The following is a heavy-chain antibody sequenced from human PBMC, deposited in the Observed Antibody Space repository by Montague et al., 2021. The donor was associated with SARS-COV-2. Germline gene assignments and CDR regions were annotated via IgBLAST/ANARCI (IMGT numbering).Heavy chain of an antibody. CDR1: GGSFSGYY. J-gene: IGHJ5*02. D-gene: IGHD6-13*01. CDR3: ARGIPIAAALINWFDP. V-gene: IGHV4-34*01. Sequence: SETLSLTCAVHGGSFSGYYWNWIRQRPGKGLEWIGEINHGGSTNYNPSLKNRLTISADTSKNQFSLKLTSVAATDTAVYYCARGIPIAAALINWFDPWGQGTLVTVSS. CDR2: INHGGST.